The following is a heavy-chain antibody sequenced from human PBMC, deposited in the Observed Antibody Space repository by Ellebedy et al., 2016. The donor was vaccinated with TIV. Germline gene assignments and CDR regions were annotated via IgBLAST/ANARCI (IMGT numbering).Heavy chain of an antibody. D-gene: IGHD1-14*01. CDR2: FNHSGST. CDR1: GGAFSGNY. Sequence: MPSETLSLTCAVYGGAFSGNYWSRIRQPPGKGLEWIGTFNHSGSTNYNPSLKSRVTISVDTSKNQLSLKLSSVTAADTAVYYCARAVFGTKFDFWGQGTLVTVS. J-gene: IGHJ4*02. V-gene: IGHV4-34*01. CDR3: ARAVFGTKFDF.